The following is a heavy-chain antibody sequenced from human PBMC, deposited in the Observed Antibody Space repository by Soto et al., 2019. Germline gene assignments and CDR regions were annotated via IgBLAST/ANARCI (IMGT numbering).Heavy chain of an antibody. CDR3: ASSFTVTAAICY. V-gene: IGHV1-3*01. J-gene: IGHJ1*01. Sequence: ASVKVSCKAPGYTFTGYDLHWVRQAPGQRLEWLGWINAGNGITKYSQRFQGRVTITRDTSASTAYMELSSLRSEDTAVYYCASSFTVTAAICYCGQGTLVTVYS. CDR1: GYTFTGYD. D-gene: IGHD2-2*02. CDR2: INAGNGIT.